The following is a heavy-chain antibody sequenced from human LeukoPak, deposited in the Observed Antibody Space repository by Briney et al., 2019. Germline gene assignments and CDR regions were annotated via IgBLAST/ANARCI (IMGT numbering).Heavy chain of an antibody. D-gene: IGHD2-15*01. V-gene: IGHV3-23*01. J-gene: IGHJ6*02. Sequence: GGSLRLSCAASGFTFSSYAMRWVRQAPGKGLEWVSAISGSGGSTYYADSVKGRFTISRDNSKNTLYLQMNSLRAEDTAVYYCAKCDGGRYYYYYGMDVWGQGTTVPLSS. CDR2: ISGSGGST. CDR3: AKCDGGRYYYYYGMDV. CDR1: GFTFSSYA.